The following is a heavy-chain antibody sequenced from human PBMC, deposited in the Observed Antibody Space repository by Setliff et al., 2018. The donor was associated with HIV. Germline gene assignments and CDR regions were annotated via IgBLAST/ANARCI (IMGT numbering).Heavy chain of an antibody. Sequence: SETLSLTCTVSGGSISSHYWSWIRQPPGKGLEWIGSIYYSGSTNYNPSLKSRVTISVDTSKNQFSLKLSSVTAADTAVYYCARGVVMRGIIVGRPLDYWGQGTLVTVSS. J-gene: IGHJ4*02. CDR1: GGSISSHY. D-gene: IGHD2-21*01. CDR3: ARGVVMRGIIVGRPLDY. CDR2: IYYSGST. V-gene: IGHV4-59*11.